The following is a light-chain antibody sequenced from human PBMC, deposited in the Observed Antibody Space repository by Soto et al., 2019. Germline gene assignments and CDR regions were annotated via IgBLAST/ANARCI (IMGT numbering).Light chain of an antibody. J-gene: IGLJ2*01. CDR3: QSYDSSNQV. CDR2: EDN. V-gene: IGLV6-57*04. Sequence: NFILTQPHPVSESPGKTVTISCTRSSGSIASNYVQWYQQRPGSAPTTVLYEDNQRPSGVPDRFSGSIDSSSNSASLTISGLKTEDEADYYCQSYDSSNQVFGGGTKLTVL. CDR1: SGSIASNY.